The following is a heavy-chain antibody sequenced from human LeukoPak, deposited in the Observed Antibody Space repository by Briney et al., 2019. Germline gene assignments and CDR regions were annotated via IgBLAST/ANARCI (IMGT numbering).Heavy chain of an antibody. J-gene: IGHJ6*02. CDR3: ARGGGLDV. V-gene: IGHV3-7*03. CDR2: INHNGNVN. Sequence: HPGGSLRLSCAASGFTFSSYWMNWARQAPGKGLEWVASINHNGNVNYYVDSVKGRFTISRDNAKNSLYLQMSNLRGEDTAVYFCARGGGLDVWGQGATVTVSS. D-gene: IGHD3-16*01. CDR1: GFTFSSYW.